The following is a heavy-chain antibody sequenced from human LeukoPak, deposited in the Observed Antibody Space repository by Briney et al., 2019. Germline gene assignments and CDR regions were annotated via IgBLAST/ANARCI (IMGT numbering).Heavy chain of an antibody. CDR1: GFTFSSYA. CDR3: AKSRGDLDYYYYMDV. Sequence: PGGSLRLSCAASGFTFSSYAMSWVRQAPGKGLEWVSAISGSGGSTYYADSVKGRFTISRDNSKNTLYLQMNSLRAEDTALYYCAKSRGDLDYYYYMDVWGKGTTVTVSS. CDR2: ISGSGGST. D-gene: IGHD3-10*01. V-gene: IGHV3-23*01. J-gene: IGHJ6*03.